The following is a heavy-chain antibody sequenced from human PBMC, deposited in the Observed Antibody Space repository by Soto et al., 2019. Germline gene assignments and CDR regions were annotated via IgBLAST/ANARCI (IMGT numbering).Heavy chain of an antibody. CDR2: IYYSGST. J-gene: IGHJ3*02. V-gene: IGHV4-59*01. CDR3: AREGYYDSSGLGLFDI. CDR1: GGSISSYY. D-gene: IGHD3-22*01. Sequence: PSETLSLTCAFSGGSISSYYWSWIRQPPGKGLEWIGYIYYSGSTNYNPSLKSRVTISVDTSKNQFSLKLSSVTAADTAVYYCAREGYYDSSGLGLFDIWGQGTMVTVSS.